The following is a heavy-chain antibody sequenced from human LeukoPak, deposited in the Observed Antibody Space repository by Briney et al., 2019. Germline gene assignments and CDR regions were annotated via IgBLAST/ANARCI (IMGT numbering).Heavy chain of an antibody. J-gene: IGHJ4*02. CDR1: GFTFSSYA. Sequence: PGGSLRLSCAASGFTFSSYAMHWVRQAPGKGLEWVAVISYDGSNKYYADSVKGRFTISRDNSKNTLYLQMNSLRAEDTAVYYCARAGYHFSFDYWGQGTLVTVSS. V-gene: IGHV3-30-3*01. CDR3: ARAGYHFSFDY. CDR2: ISYDGSNK. D-gene: IGHD5-12*01.